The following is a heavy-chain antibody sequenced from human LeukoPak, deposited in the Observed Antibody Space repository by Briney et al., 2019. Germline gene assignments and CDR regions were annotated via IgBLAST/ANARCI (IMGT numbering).Heavy chain of an antibody. J-gene: IGHJ4*02. CDR3: ARDRHDYTHYFDY. Sequence: GGSLRLSCAASGFTFSSYWMTWVRQAPGKGLEWVANIGEDGSEKYYVDSVKGRFTISRDNAKNSLYLQVNSLRAEDTAVYYCARDRHDYTHYFDYWGQGTLVTVSS. CDR1: GFTFSSYW. CDR2: IGEDGSEK. D-gene: IGHD4-11*01. V-gene: IGHV3-7*01.